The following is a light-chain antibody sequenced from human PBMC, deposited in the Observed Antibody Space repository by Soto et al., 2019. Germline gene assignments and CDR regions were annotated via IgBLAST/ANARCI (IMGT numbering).Light chain of an antibody. Sequence: EIVMTQSPATLSVSPGERATLSCRASQSVSSNLAWYQQKPGQAPRLLIYDASTRATGILARFSGSGSGTDYTLTISSLQSEDFAVYYCQQYNNWPPYTFGQGTKLEIK. J-gene: IGKJ2*01. CDR2: DAS. V-gene: IGKV3-15*01. CDR1: QSVSSN. CDR3: QQYNNWPPYT.